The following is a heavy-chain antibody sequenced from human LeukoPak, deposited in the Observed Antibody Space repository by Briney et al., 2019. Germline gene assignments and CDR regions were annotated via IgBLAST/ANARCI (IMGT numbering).Heavy chain of an antibody. Sequence: PSETLSLTCTVSGGSISSSSYYWGWIRRPPGKGLVWIGSIYYSGSTYYNPSLKSRVTMSADTSKNQFSLKLNSVTAADTVVYYCARVLDYYGSGTRDFDYWGQGILVTVSS. D-gene: IGHD3-10*01. CDR2: IYYSGST. CDR3: ARVLDYYGSGTRDFDY. CDR1: GGSISSSSYY. V-gene: IGHV4-39*07. J-gene: IGHJ4*02.